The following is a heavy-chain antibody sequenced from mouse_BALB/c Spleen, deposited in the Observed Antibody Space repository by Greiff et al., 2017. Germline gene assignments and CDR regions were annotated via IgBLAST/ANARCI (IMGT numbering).Heavy chain of an antibody. Sequence: VQLQQSGAELVKPGASVKLSCKASGYTFTSYYMYWVKQRPGQGLEWIGEINPSNGGTNFNEKFKSKATLTVDKSSSTAYMQLSSLTSEDSAVYYCTREGSTVVATNWYFDVWGAGTTVTVSS. CDR2: INPSNGGT. CDR1: GYTFTSYY. J-gene: IGHJ1*01. V-gene: IGHV1S81*02. D-gene: IGHD1-1*01. CDR3: TREGSTVVATNWYFDV.